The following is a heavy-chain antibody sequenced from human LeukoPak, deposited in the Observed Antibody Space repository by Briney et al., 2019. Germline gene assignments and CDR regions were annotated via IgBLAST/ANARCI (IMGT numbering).Heavy chain of an antibody. CDR2: IYYSGST. CDR3: ARDLSSSGWYSDAFDI. J-gene: IGHJ3*02. D-gene: IGHD6-19*01. CDR1: GGSISSGGYY. V-gene: IGHV4-31*03. Sequence: SETLSLTCTVSGGSISSGGYYWSWIRLHPGKGLEWIGYIYYSGSTYYNPSLKSRVTVSVDTSKNQFSLKLSSVTAADTAVYYCARDLSSSGWYSDAFDIWGQGTMVTVSS.